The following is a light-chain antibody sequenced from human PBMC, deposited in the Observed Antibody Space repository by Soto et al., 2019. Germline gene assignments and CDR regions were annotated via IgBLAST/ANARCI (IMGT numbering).Light chain of an antibody. Sequence: QSVLTQPPSLSAAPGQRVTISCSGSGSNIGSNHVCWYQQLPGTAPRLLIYDNNRRPSGIPDRFSGSKSGTSATLAITGLQTGDEADYYCGTWDTGLSGVWVFGGGTQLTVL. CDR1: GSNIGSNH. V-gene: IGLV1-51*01. CDR3: GTWDTGLSGVWV. J-gene: IGLJ3*02. CDR2: DNN.